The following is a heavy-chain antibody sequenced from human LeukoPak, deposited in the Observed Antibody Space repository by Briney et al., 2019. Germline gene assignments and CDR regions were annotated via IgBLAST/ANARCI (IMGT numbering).Heavy chain of an antibody. CDR1: GFIFSSYV. CDR2: ISYDGSNT. CDR3: AKDLREGLGKLYDWFDP. V-gene: IGHV3-30-3*01. Sequence: GGSLRLSCAASGFIFSSYVMHWVRQAPGKGLEGVAVISYDGSNTYYADSVKGRFSISRQNSKNTLYLQMNSLRAEDTALYYCAKDLREGLGKLYDWFDPWGQGTLVTVSS. J-gene: IGHJ5*02. D-gene: IGHD3-16*01.